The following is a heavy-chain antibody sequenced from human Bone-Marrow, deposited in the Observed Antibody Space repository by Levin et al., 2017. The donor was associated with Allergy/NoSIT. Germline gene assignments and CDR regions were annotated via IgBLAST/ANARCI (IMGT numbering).Heavy chain of an antibody. CDR2: FYYSGNT. Sequence: GSLRLSCTVSGASISRRSYSWGWIRQPPGKGLHWIGSFYYSGNTYYNPSLKSRVTISVDTSKNQFSLTVSSVTAADTAVYYCAGSESFPEFDYWGQGNLVTVSS. J-gene: IGHJ4*02. CDR1: GASISRRSYS. V-gene: IGHV4-39*01. CDR3: AGSESFPEFDY. D-gene: IGHD3-10*01.